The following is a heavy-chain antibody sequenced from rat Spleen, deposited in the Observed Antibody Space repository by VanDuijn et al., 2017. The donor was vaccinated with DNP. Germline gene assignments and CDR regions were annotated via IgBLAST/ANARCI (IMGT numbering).Heavy chain of an antibody. Sequence: EVQLVESGGDLVQPGRSLKLSCVASGFTFNNYWMTWIRQVPGKGLEWVASITSSGGSTYYPDSVKGRFTISRDNAKNTLYLQMNSLRSEDTATYYCARDPDMDAWGQGTSVTVSS. CDR1: GFTFNNYW. V-gene: IGHV5-31*01. J-gene: IGHJ4*01. CDR2: ITSSGGST. CDR3: ARDPDMDA.